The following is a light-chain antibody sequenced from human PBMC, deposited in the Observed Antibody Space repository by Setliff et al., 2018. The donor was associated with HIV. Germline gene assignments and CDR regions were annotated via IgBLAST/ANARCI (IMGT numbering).Light chain of an antibody. Sequence: QSALTQPASVSGSPGQSITISCTGISSDVGGYYSVSWYQQHPGKAPTLMIYDVINRPSGVSNRFSCSRSGNTASLTISGLQVEDEADYYCSSYTTSSTLYVFGPGTKVTVL. J-gene: IGLJ1*01. CDR2: DVI. CDR1: SSDVGGYYS. CDR3: SSYTTSSTLYV. V-gene: IGLV2-14*03.